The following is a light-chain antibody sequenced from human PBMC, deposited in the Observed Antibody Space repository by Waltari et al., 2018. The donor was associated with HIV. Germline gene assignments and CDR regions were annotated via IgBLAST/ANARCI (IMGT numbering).Light chain of an antibody. V-gene: IGKV4-1*01. CDR1: QSVLYSSNNKNY. Sequence: DIVMTQSPDSLAVSLGERAPINCKSSQSVLYSSNNKNYVAWYQQKPGQPPKLLIYCASTRESGVPDRFSGSGSGTDFTLTISSLQAEDVAVYYCQQYYSTPVTFGPGTKVDIK. CDR3: QQYYSTPVT. CDR2: CAS. J-gene: IGKJ3*01.